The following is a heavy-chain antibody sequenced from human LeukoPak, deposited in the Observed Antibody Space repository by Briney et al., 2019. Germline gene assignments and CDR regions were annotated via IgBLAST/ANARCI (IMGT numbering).Heavy chain of an antibody. CDR2: MNPNSGNT. CDR1: GYTFTSYD. J-gene: IGHJ6*03. Sequence: GASVKDSCKASGYTFTSYDINWVRQATGQELEWMGWMNPNSGNTGYAKKFQGRVNITRNTSISTANMQLSSLRSEDTAVYSCARGYSSGWYGWVDSGGYYYYMDVWGKGTTVTVSS. D-gene: IGHD6-19*01. V-gene: IGHV1-8*03. CDR3: ARGYSSGWYGWVDSGGYYYYMDV.